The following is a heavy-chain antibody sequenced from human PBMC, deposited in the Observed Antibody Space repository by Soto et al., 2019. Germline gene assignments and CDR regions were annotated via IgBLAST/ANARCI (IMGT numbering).Heavy chain of an antibody. V-gene: IGHV3-23*01. CDR2: ISRSGGST. D-gene: IGHD1-1*01. J-gene: IGHJ4*02. Sequence: EVQLLESGVGLAQPGGSLRLSCAASGFTFSNYAMSSVRQAPGKGLEWVSAISRSGGSTDYADSVKGRFTTSRDNSKNTLYLHMNSLRAEDTAIYYCAKDQWNLLNDYWGLGTLVTVSS. CDR3: AKDQWNLLNDY. CDR1: GFTFSNYA.